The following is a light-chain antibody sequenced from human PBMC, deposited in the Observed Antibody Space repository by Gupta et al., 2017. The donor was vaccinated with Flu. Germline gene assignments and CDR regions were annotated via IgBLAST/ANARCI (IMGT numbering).Light chain of an antibody. CDR2: ANS. J-gene: IGLJ1*01. CDR3: QSYDISLSAYV. Sequence: QSVLTQPPSVSGAPGQRVTISCSGGSSNIGTHYDAHWYQHLPGTAPKLLIYANSNRPSGVPDRFSGSKSGTSASLAITGLQAEDEADYYCQSYDISLSAYVFGTGTKVTVL. V-gene: IGLV1-40*01. CDR1: SSNIGTHYD.